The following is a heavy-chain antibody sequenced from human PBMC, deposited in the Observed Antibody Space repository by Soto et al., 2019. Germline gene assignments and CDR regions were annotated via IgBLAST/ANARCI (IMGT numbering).Heavy chain of an antibody. Sequence: EVQLLESGGGLVQPGGSLRLSCAASGFTFSSYAMSWVRQAPGKGLEWVSAISGSGGSTYYADSVKGRFTISRDNSKNTLYLQMNSLRAEDTAVYYCARVDSSSSNAFDIWGQGIMVTVSS. CDR3: ARVDSSSSNAFDI. J-gene: IGHJ3*02. V-gene: IGHV3-23*01. CDR2: ISGSGGST. CDR1: GFTFSSYA. D-gene: IGHD6-13*01.